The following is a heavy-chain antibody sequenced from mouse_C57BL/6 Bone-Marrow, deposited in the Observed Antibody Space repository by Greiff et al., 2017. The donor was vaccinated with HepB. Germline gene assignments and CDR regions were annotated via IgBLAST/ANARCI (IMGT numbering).Heavy chain of an antibody. Sequence: VQLQQSGAELVRPGASVKLSCTASGFNIKDDYMHWVKQRPEQGLEWIGWIDPENGDTEYASKFQGKATITADTSSNTAYLQLSSLASEDTAVYYCSTSTTVVTAFDYWGQGTTLTVSP. CDR1: GFNIKDDY. D-gene: IGHD1-1*01. J-gene: IGHJ2*01. V-gene: IGHV14-4*01. CDR2: IDPENGDT. CDR3: STSTTVVTAFDY.